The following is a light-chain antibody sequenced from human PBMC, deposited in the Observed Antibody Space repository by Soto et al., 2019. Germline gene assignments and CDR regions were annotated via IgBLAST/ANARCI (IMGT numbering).Light chain of an antibody. CDR1: QSISSY. CDR2: AAS. V-gene: IGKV1-39*01. CDR3: QQSYSTRPT. J-gene: IGKJ4*01. Sequence: DIQMTQSPSSLSASVGDRVTITCRASQSISSYLNWYQQKPGKAPKLLIYAASSLQSGVPSRFSGSGSGTDVTLTISSLQPEDFATYYCQQSYSTRPTFGGGTKVEIK.